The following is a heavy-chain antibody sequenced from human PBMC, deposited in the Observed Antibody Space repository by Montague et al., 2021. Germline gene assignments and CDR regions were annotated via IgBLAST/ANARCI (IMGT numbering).Heavy chain of an antibody. V-gene: IGHV4-30-4*01. CDR3: ARDNCSDGVCFLDY. CDR2: TYSSGTT. Sequence: TLSLTCTVSGGSIRSDDYYWNWIRQPPGKGLEWIGYTYSSGTTYYNPSLKSRPSMSVDTSKNQFSLKLTSVTAADTAVYYCARDNCSDGVCFLDYWGQGTLVAVSS. D-gene: IGHD2-8*01. J-gene: IGHJ4*02. CDR1: GGSIRSDDYY.